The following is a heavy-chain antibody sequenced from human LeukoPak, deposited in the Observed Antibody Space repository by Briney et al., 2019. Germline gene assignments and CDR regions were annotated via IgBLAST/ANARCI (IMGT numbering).Heavy chain of an antibody. D-gene: IGHD1-1*01. V-gene: IGHV5-51*01. CDR2: IYPGESAA. Sequence: GESLKISCRGSGYTFTNYWIGWVRQMPGEGLEWMGIIYPGESAARYSPSFQGQVTISVDQSISTTYLQWSSLKASDTAIYYCARPGQRTDNAGWNHFDYWGQGTLVTVSS. CDR1: GYTFTNYW. J-gene: IGHJ4*02. CDR3: ARPGQRTDNAGWNHFDY.